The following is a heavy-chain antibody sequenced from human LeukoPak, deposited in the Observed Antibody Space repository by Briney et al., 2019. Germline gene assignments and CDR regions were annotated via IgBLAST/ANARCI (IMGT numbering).Heavy chain of an antibody. CDR3: ARDQNIAGRPDY. Sequence: ASVRVSCKASGYTFPDYGISWVRQAPGQGLEWVGWISGHNGHTNYAQKFQGRVTMTTDTSTSTVYMELRTLRSDDTAVYYCARDQNIAGRPDYWGQGTLVTVSS. CDR1: GYTFPDYG. J-gene: IGHJ4*02. D-gene: IGHD6-6*01. CDR2: ISGHNGHT. V-gene: IGHV1-18*01.